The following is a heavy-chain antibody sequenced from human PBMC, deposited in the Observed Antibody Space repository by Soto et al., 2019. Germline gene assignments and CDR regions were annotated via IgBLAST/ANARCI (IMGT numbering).Heavy chain of an antibody. CDR3: ARLTVPAATLGFYYYMDV. CDR2: IYYSGST. J-gene: IGHJ6*03. V-gene: IGHV4-59*08. D-gene: IGHD2-2*01. CDR1: GGSISSYY. Sequence: SETLSLTCTVSGGSISSYYWSWIRQPPGKGLEWIGYIYYSGSTNYNPSLKSRVTISVDTSKNQFSLKLSSVTAADTAVYYCARLTVPAATLGFYYYMDVWGKGTTVTVSS.